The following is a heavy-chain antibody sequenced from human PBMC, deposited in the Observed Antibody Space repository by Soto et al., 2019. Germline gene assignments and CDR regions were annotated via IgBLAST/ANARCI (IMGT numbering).Heavy chain of an antibody. V-gene: IGHV1-3*01. CDR1: GYTFTSYA. CDR2: INGGNGDT. CDR3: AWGTLSLHSADFL. D-gene: IGHD1-1*01. J-gene: IGHJ1*01. Sequence: GASVKVSCKASGYTFTSYAMNWVRHAPGQRLEWMGWINGGNGDTKYSQRFQDRVTITRDTSANTVYMELSSLTSEDTAIYYCAWGTLSLHSADFLWGRGLQVTVS.